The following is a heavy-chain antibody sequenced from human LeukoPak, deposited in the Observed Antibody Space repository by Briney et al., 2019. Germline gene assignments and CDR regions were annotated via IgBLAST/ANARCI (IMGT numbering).Heavy chain of an antibody. CDR2: IKQDGSGQ. CDR3: ARSYGHSIDY. CDR1: GLTFRNFW. J-gene: IGHJ4*02. D-gene: IGHD3-10*01. V-gene: IGHV3-7*01. Sequence: PGGSLRLSCAASGLTFRNFWMCWVRQAPGKGLEWAATIKQDGSGQYYVDSVKGRFPISRDNAQNSLYLQMNNLRAEDTAVYYRARSYGHSIDYWGQGTLVTVSS.